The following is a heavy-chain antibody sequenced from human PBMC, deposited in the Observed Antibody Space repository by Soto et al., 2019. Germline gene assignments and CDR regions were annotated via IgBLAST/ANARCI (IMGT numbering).Heavy chain of an antibody. J-gene: IGHJ5*02. CDR3: AKCSVGTVRTSGWCNWFAP. CDR2: IRVGGGDT. V-gene: IGHV3-23*01. D-gene: IGHD6-19*01. CDR1: GFTFSSSA. Sequence: EVRLLESGGGLAQPGGSRRLSCAASGFTFSSSAMNWVRQAPGKGLEWVSSIRVGGGDTFYADSVRGRFTVSRDISRNTLYLQMHSLRAEDTALYYCAKCSVGTVRTSGWCNWFAPCGQGTLVTVSS.